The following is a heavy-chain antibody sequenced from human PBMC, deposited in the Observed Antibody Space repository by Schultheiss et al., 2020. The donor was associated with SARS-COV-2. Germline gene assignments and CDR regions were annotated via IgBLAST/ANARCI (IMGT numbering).Heavy chain of an antibody. Sequence: ASVKVSCKASGYTFTGHYIHWVRQTPGQGLEWMGWINPNSGGTNYAQKFQGWVTMTRDTSISTAYMELSRLRSDDTAVYYCARDQDAAAHAQDYYYYGMDVWGQGTTVTVSS. J-gene: IGHJ6*02. CDR3: ARDQDAAAHAQDYYYYGMDV. D-gene: IGHD6-13*01. CDR2: INPNSGGT. CDR1: GYTFTGHY. V-gene: IGHV1-2*04.